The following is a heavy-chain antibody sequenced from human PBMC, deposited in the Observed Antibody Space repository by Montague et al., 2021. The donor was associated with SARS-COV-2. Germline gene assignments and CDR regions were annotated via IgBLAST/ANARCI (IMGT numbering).Heavy chain of an antibody. CDR3: ARARLEWLLFAVQVSFPSYFDY. D-gene: IGHD3-3*01. CDR2: MYHSRRS. Sequence: SETLSLTCTVSGVVVPTHCSGGNPHQLGTLPERISYMYHSRRSNYNPSLKSRVTISVDRSKNQFSLKLSSVTAADTAVYYCARARLEWLLFAVQVSFPSYFDYWGQGTLVTVSS. J-gene: IGHJ4*02. V-gene: IGHV4-59*02. CDR1: GVVVPTHC.